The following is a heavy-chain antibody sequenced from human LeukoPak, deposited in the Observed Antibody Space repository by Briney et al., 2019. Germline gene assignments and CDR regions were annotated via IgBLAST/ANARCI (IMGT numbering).Heavy chain of an antibody. CDR3: ARGGPDYYDSSGYYMAAFDI. Sequence: GGSLRLSCAASGFTFSSYAMSWVRQAPGKGLEWVSGINWNGGSTGYADSVKGRFTISRDNAKNSLYLQMNSLRAEDTALYHCARGGPDYYDSSGYYMAAFDIWGQGTMVTVSS. V-gene: IGHV3-20*01. CDR2: INWNGGST. D-gene: IGHD3-22*01. J-gene: IGHJ3*02. CDR1: GFTFSSYA.